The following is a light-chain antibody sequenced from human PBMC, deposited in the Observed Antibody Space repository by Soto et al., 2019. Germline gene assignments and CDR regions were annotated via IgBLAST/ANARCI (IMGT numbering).Light chain of an antibody. CDR3: SSYTSSIVV. V-gene: IGLV2-14*01. Sequence: QSALTQPASVSGSPGQSITISCTGTGSDVGGYNYVSWYQQHPGKAPKLMIYDVSNRPSGVSNRLSGSKSGNTASLTISGLQAEDEADYYCSSYTSSIVVFGGGTKVTVL. J-gene: IGLJ2*01. CDR2: DVS. CDR1: GSDVGGYNY.